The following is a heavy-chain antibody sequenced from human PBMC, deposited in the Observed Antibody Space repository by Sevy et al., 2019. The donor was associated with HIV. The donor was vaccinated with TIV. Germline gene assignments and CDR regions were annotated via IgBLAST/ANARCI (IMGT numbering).Heavy chain of an antibody. CDR1: GFTFSSYW. CDR3: ARGNRATSIFGVVIILDPSWYDY. D-gene: IGHD3-3*01. Sequence: GGSLRLSCAASGFTFSSYWMHWVRQAPGKGLVWVSCINSDGSSTSYAVSVKGRFTISRDNAKNTLYLQMNSLRAEDTAVYYCARGNRATSIFGVVIILDPSWYDYWGQGTLVTVSS. V-gene: IGHV3-74*01. CDR2: INSDGSST. J-gene: IGHJ4*02.